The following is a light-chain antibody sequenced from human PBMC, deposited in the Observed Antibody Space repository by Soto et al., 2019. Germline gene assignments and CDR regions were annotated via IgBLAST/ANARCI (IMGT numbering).Light chain of an antibody. CDR1: SSDVGSHKS. J-gene: IGLJ1*01. CDR2: EVN. CDR3: SAYIASITSHV. Sequence: QSALTQPPSVSGSPGQSVTISCRGSSSDVGSHKSVSWYKQAPGTSPKLMIFEVNNRPSGVPDRFSESKSGNTASLTISGLQPEDEADYYCSAYIASITSHVFGTGTKVTVL. V-gene: IGLV2-18*02.